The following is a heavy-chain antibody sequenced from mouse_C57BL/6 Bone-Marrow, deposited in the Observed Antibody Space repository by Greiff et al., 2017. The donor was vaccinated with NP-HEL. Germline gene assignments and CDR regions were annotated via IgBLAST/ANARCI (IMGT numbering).Heavy chain of an antibody. J-gene: IGHJ2*01. CDR2: IYPRNGST. D-gene: IGHD1-1*01. CDR1: GYTFTDHT. Sequence: QVHVKQSGAELVKPGASVKISCKVSGYTFTDHTIHWMKQRPEKGLEWIGYIYPRNGSTTYNEKFKGKATLTADKSSSTAYMQLSSLTSEDSAVYFCARDVGSSYYFDYWGQGTTLTASS. CDR3: ARDVGSSYYFDY. V-gene: IGHV1-78*01.